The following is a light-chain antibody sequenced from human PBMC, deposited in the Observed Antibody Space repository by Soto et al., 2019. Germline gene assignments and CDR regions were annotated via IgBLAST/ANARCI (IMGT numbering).Light chain of an antibody. CDR3: SAYTSSSTPYV. CDR1: SSDVGGYDS. Sequence: QSALTQPASVSGSPGQSITISCTGTSSDVGGYDSVSWYQQHPGKAPKLMIYEVSDRPSGVSNRFSGSKSGNTASLTISGRQAEDEADYFGSAYTSSSTPYVFGTGTKRTVL. CDR2: EVS. V-gene: IGLV2-14*01. J-gene: IGLJ1*01.